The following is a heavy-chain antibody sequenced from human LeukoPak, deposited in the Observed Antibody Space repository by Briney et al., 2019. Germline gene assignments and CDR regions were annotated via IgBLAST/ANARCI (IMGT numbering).Heavy chain of an antibody. CDR3: ARDDIVVVVAATPGNWFDP. V-gene: IGHV1-8*03. CDR2: MNPNSGNT. Sequence: ASVKVSCKASGYTFTSYDINWVRQATGQGLEWMGWMNPNSGNTGYAQKFQGRVTITRNTSISTAYMELSSLGSEDTAVYYCARDDIVVVVAATPGNWFDPWGQGTLVTVSS. D-gene: IGHD2-15*01. J-gene: IGHJ5*02. CDR1: GYTFTSYD.